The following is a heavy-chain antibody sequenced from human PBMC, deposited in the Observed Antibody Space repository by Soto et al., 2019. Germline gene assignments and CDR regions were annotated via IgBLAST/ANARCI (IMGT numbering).Heavy chain of an antibody. D-gene: IGHD3-10*01. V-gene: IGHV1-3*01. CDR1: GYTFTSYA. J-gene: IGHJ6*02. Sequence: ASVKVSCKASGYTFTSYAMHWLRQAPGQRLEWMGWINAGNGNTKYSQKFQGRVTITRDTSASTAYMELSSLRSEDTAVYYCARDSVTMVRGVITLTATGIGPLPEYGMDVWGQGTTVTVSS. CDR3: ARDSVTMVRGVITLTATGIGPLPEYGMDV. CDR2: INAGNGNT.